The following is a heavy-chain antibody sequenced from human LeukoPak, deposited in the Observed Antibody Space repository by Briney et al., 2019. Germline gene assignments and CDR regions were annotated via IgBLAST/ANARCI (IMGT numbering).Heavy chain of an antibody. CDR2: IYNAGRT. CDR3: ARHLPSYYFGSGNIFDP. J-gene: IGHJ5*02. D-gene: IGHD3-10*01. V-gene: IGHV4-4*07. Sequence: SETLSLTCTVSGGSISNYYWSWIRQPAAKGLEWIGRIYNAGRTNYNASLTSRVTMSVDTSNNQFSLQLSSVTAADTAVYYCARHLPSYYFGSGNIFDPWGQGILVTLSS. CDR1: GGSISNYY.